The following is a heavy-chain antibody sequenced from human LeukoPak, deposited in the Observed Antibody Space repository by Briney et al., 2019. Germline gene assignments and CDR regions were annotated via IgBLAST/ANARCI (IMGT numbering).Heavy chain of an antibody. V-gene: IGHV4-31*03. CDR3: ALNIGYYDSSGYYLGNAFDI. CDR1: GGSISSGGYY. CDR2: IYYSGGT. J-gene: IGHJ3*02. D-gene: IGHD3-22*01. Sequence: PSETLSLTCTVSGGSISSGGYYWSWIRQHPGKGLEWIGYIYYSGGTYYNPSLKSRVTISVDTSKNQFSLKLSSVTAADTAVYYCALNIGYYDSSGYYLGNAFDIWGQGTMVTVSS.